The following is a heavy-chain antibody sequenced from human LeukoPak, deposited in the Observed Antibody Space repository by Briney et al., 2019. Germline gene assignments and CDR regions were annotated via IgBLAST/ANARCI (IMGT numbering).Heavy chain of an antibody. CDR3: AREDWNYGYFDY. CDR2: ISSSSSYI. J-gene: IGHJ4*02. V-gene: IGHV3-21*01. CDR1: GFTFSSYS. D-gene: IGHD1-7*01. Sequence: GGSLRLSCAASGFTFSSYSMNWVRQAPGKGLEWASSISSSSSYIYYADSVKGRFTISRDNAKNSLYLQMNSLRAEDTAVYYCAREDWNYGYFDYWGQGTLVTVSS.